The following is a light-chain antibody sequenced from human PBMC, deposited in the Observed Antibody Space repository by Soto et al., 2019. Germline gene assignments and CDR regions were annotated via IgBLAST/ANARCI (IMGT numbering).Light chain of an antibody. V-gene: IGKV1-16*01. J-gene: IGKJ1*01. Sequence: DIQMTQSPSSLSASVGDRVTITCQASQDISNYLNWYQQKPGKAPKLLIYAASTLQSGVPSRFSGSGSGTDFTLTISCLQSEDFATYYCQQYYSYPPTFGQGTKVDIK. CDR1: QDISNY. CDR3: QQYYSYPPT. CDR2: AAS.